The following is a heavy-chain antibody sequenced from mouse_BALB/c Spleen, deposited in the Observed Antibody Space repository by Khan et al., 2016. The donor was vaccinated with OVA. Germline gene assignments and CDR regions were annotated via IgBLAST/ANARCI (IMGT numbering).Heavy chain of an antibody. V-gene: IGHV14-3*02. CDR1: GFNIKDTY. CDR3: GLPSYDPRDFDV. CDR2: IAPANGNT. D-gene: IGHD2-3*01. J-gene: IGHJ1*01. Sequence: EVQLQQSGAALVKPGASVDLSCTASGFNIKDTYIHWVKQRPEQGLEWIGRIAPANGNTKYDPKFQGKATITADTSSNTSYLRLSSLTSEDTAVYFCGLPSYDPRDFDVWGAGTTVTVSS.